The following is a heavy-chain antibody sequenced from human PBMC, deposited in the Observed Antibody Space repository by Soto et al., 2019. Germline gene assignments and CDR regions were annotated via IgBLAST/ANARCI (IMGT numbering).Heavy chain of an antibody. CDR3: ARHGGLQWFGELGAYDY. Sequence: QLQLRESGPGLVKPSETLSLSCTVSGGSISSSSYYWGWIRQPPGKGLECIGSIYYSGSTYYKTSLKGVVAISVVTSKNQFSLKLSPVTASDTAFYYCARHGGLQWFGELGAYDYWGQRTLVTVSS. J-gene: IGHJ4*02. CDR2: IYYSGST. D-gene: IGHD3-10*01. V-gene: IGHV4-39*01. CDR1: GGSISSSSYY.